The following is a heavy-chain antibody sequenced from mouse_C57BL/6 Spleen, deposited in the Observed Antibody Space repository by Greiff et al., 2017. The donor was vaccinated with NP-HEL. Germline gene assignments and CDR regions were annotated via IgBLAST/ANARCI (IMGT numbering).Heavy chain of an antibody. D-gene: IGHD1-1*01. J-gene: IGHJ4*01. Sequence: EVKLMESGGDLVKPGGSLKLSCAASGFTFSSYGMSWVRQTPDKRLEWVATISSGGSYTYYPDSVQGRFTISRDNAKNTLYLQMSSLKSEDTAMYYCARQSTLRYYAMDYWGQGTSVTVSS. CDR1: GFTFSSYG. CDR3: ARQSTLRYYAMDY. V-gene: IGHV5-6*01. CDR2: ISSGGSYT.